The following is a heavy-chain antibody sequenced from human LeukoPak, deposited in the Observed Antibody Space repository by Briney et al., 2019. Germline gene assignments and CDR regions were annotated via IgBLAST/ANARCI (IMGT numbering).Heavy chain of an antibody. J-gene: IGHJ3*02. CDR1: GGSISSYY. V-gene: IGHV4-59*01. Sequence: SETLSLTCTVSGGSISSYYWSWIRQPPGKGLEWIGYIYYSGSTNYNPSLKSRVTISVDTSKNQFSLKLSSVTAADTAVYYCALTRVWVDAFDIWGQGTMVTVSS. CDR2: IYYSGST. D-gene: IGHD1-26*01. CDR3: ALTRVWVDAFDI.